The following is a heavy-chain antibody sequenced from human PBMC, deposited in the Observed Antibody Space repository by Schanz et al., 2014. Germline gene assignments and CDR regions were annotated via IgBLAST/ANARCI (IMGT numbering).Heavy chain of an antibody. CDR1: GYTFSDYY. V-gene: IGHV1-8*02. CDR3: ARVSMEFERGKSYYYYMDV. D-gene: IGHD3-10*01. Sequence: QVQLVQSGAEVKKPGASVKVSCKASGYTFSDYYIHWVRQAPGQGLEWLGWMNPNSGNPGFAQKFRGRVTMTRNTSMSTAYMELNSLTSEDTAVYYCARVSMEFERGKSYYYYMDVWGRGTTVTVSS. J-gene: IGHJ6*03. CDR2: MNPNSGNP.